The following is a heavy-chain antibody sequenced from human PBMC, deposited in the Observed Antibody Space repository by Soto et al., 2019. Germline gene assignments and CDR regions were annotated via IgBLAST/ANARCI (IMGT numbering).Heavy chain of an antibody. CDR3: ARGQNFSGRRLGHAFDI. J-gene: IGHJ3*02. D-gene: IGHD3-10*01. CDR1: GGFFSGYY. Sequence: SETLSLTCAVYGGFFSGYYWSWIRQPPGKGLEWIGEINHSGSTNYNPSLKSRVTISVDTSKNQFSLKLSSVTAADTAVYYCARGQNFSGRRLGHAFDIWCKGTMVTVSS. CDR2: INHSGST. V-gene: IGHV4-34*01.